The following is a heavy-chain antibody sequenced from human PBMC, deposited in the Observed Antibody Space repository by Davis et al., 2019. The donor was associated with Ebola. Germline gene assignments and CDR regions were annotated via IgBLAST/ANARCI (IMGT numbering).Heavy chain of an antibody. CDR2: INHSGST. J-gene: IGHJ5*02. V-gene: IGHV4-34*01. CDR3: ASFMTTVTTGWFDP. Sequence: MPSETLSLTCAVYGGSFSGYYWSWIRQPPGKGLEWIGEINHSGSTNYNPSLKSRVTISVDTSKNQFSLKLSSVTAADTAVYYCASFMTTVTTGWFDPWGQGTLVTVSS. CDR1: GGSFSGYY. D-gene: IGHD4-11*01.